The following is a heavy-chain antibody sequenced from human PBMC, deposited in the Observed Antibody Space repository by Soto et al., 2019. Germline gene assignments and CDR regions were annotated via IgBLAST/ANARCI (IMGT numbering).Heavy chain of an antibody. CDR1: GGSISSYY. CDR3: ARHNPDRSEAADF. CDR2: IYYTGST. Sequence: SETLSLTCTVSGGSISSYYWSWIRQPPGKGLEWIGYIYYTGSTNYNPSLKSRVTISVDTSKNQFSLKLSSVTAADTAVYYCARHNPDRSEAADFWGQGTLVTVSS. J-gene: IGHJ4*02. D-gene: IGHD2-15*01. V-gene: IGHV4-59*08.